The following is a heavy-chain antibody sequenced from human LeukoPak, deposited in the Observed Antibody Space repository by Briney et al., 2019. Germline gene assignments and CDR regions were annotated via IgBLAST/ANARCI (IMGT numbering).Heavy chain of an antibody. CDR1: GYTFTGYY. CDR2: ISPNSGGT. D-gene: IGHD2-21*02. V-gene: IGHV1-2*02. CDR3: ARENVVTAIFDY. J-gene: IGHJ4*02. Sequence: ASVKVSCKASGYTFTGYYMHWVRQAPGQGLEWMGWISPNSGGTNYAQKFQGRVTMTRDTSISTAYMELSRLRSDDTAVYYCARENVVTAIFDYWGQGTLVTVSS.